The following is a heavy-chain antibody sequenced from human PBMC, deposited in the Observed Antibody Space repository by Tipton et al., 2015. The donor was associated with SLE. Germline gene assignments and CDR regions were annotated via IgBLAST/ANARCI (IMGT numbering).Heavy chain of an antibody. D-gene: IGHD6-13*01. CDR3: ARVVKGSSWYWFDP. CDR2: IYRSGST. CDR1: GYSISSGYY. J-gene: IGHJ5*02. Sequence: TLSLTCAVSGYSISSGYYWGWIRQPPGKGLEWIGSIYRSGSTYYNPSLKSRVTISVDTSKNQFSLKLSSVTAADTTVYYCARVVKGSSWYWFDPWGQGTLVTVSS. V-gene: IGHV4-38-2*01.